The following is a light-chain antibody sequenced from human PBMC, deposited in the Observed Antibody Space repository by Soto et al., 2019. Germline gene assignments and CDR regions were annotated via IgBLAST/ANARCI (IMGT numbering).Light chain of an antibody. Sequence: QSALTQPASVSGSPGQSITISCTGTSSDVGSYNLVSWYQQHPGKAPKLMIYEGSKRPSGVSNRFSGSKSGNTASLTISGLQPEDEADYYCNSYTSRYTFVLGTGTKLTVL. J-gene: IGLJ1*01. V-gene: IGLV2-14*02. CDR2: EGS. CDR1: SSDVGSYNL. CDR3: NSYTSRYTFV.